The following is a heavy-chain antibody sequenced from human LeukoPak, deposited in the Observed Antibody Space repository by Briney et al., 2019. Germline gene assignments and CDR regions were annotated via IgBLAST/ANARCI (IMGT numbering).Heavy chain of an antibody. J-gene: IGHJ4*02. V-gene: IGHV1-18*01. CDR3: ARLKSSGAWAYSSSSEDY. Sequence: ASVKVSCKASGYTFTSYGISWVRQAPGQGLEWMGWISAYNGNTNYAQKLQGRVTMTTDTSTSTAYMELRSLRSGDTAVYYCARLKSSGAWAYSSSSEDYWGQGTLVTVSS. CDR1: GYTFTSYG. CDR2: ISAYNGNT. D-gene: IGHD6-6*01.